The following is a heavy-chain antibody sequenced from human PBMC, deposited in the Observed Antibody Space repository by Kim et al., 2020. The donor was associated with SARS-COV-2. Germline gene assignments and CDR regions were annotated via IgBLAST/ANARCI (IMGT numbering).Heavy chain of an antibody. CDR3: AREENDSSGYYYFDY. J-gene: IGHJ4*02. Sequence: QKFQGRVTMTRDTSTSTVYMELSSLRSEDTAVYYCAREENDSSGYYYFDYWGQGTLVTVSS. D-gene: IGHD3-22*01. V-gene: IGHV1-46*01.